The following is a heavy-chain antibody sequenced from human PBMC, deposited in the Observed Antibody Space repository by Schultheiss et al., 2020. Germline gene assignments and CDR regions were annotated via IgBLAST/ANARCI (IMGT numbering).Heavy chain of an antibody. J-gene: IGHJ6*02. D-gene: IGHD3-3*01. CDR1: GFTFTSSA. Sequence: SVKVSCKASGFTFTSSAVQWVRQARGQRLEWIGWIVVGSGNTNYAQKLQGRVTMTTDTSTSTAYMELRSLRSDDTAVYYCARDAVGGYDFWSGYSLYYYYYGMDVWGQGTTVTVSS. CDR3: ARDAVGGYDFWSGYSLYYYYYGMDV. CDR2: IVVGSGNT. V-gene: IGHV1-58*01.